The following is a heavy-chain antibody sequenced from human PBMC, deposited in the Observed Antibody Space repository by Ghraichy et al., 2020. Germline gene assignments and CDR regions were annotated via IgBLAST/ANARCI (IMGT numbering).Heavy chain of an antibody. V-gene: IGHV3-21*01. D-gene: IGHD3-10*01. CDR3: ARDYGSGSYTGGMDV. CDR2: ISSTSSYI. J-gene: IGHJ6*02. Sequence: LSLTCAASGFTFSSYSMNWVRQAPGKGLEWVSSISSTSSYIYYADSMRGRFTISRDNAKNSLFLQMNSLRAEDTAVYYCARDYGSGSYTGGMDVWGQGTTVTVSS. CDR1: GFTFSSYS.